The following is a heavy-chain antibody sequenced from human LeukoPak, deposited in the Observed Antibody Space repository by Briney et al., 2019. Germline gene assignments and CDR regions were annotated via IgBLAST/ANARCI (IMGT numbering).Heavy chain of an antibody. CDR2: IYYSGST. CDR1: GGSISSSSYY. CDR3: ARRVKWVVGATYYFDY. Sequence: SETLSLTGTVSGGSISSSSYYWGWIRQPPGKGLEWIGSIYYSGSTYYNPSLKSRVTISVDTSKNQFSLKLSSVTAADTAVYYCARRVKWVVGATYYFDYWGQGTLVTVSS. V-gene: IGHV4-39*01. J-gene: IGHJ4*02. D-gene: IGHD2-15*01.